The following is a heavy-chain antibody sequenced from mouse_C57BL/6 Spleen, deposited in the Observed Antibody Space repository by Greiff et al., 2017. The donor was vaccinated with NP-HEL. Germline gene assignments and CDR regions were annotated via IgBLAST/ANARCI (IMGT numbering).Heavy chain of an antibody. CDR1: GYTFTSYW. Sequence: QVQLQQPGAELVKPGASVKLSCKASGYTFTSYWMQWVKQRPGQGLEWIGEIDPSDSYTNYNQKFKGKATLTVDTYSSTAYMQLSSLTSEDSAVYYCARGDGYYHYYAMDYWGQGTSVTVSS. CDR2: IDPSDSYT. J-gene: IGHJ4*01. D-gene: IGHD2-3*01. CDR3: ARGDGYYHYYAMDY. V-gene: IGHV1-50*01.